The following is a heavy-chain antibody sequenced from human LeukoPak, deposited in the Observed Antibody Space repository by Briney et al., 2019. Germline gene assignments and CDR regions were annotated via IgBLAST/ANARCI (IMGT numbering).Heavy chain of an antibody. D-gene: IGHD2-2*01. CDR1: GGTFSSYA. Sequence: GASVKVSCKASGGTFSSYAISWVRQAPGQGLEWMGGIIPIFGTANYAQKFQGRVTITADESTSIAYMELSSLRSEDTAVYYCARERYCSSTSCYSEGYYYGMDVWGQGTTVTVSS. CDR2: IIPIFGTA. J-gene: IGHJ6*02. V-gene: IGHV1-69*13. CDR3: ARERYCSSTSCYSEGYYYGMDV.